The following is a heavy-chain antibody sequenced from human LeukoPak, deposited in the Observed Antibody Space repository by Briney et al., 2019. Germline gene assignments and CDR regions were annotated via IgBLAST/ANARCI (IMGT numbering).Heavy chain of an antibody. D-gene: IGHD6-19*01. CDR1: RFTLSNYW. Sequence: GGSLRLSCAASRFTLSNYWMSWVRQAPGKGLEWVANIKQDRSETYYVDSVKGRFTISRDNAKNSLSLQMNSLRDEDTAVYYCARPRGSGCLDYWGQGTLVTVSS. J-gene: IGHJ4*02. CDR2: IKQDRSET. CDR3: ARPRGSGCLDY. V-gene: IGHV3-7*01.